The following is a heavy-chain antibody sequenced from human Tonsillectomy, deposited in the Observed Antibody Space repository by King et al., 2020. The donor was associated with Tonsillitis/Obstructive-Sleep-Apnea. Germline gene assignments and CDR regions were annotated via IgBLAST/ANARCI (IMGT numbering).Heavy chain of an antibody. V-gene: IGHV3-30*04. D-gene: IGHD6-19*01. J-gene: IGHJ3*02. CDR2: ISYDGSNK. Sequence: VQLVESGGGVVQRGRSLRLSCAASGFTFSSYAMHWVRQAPGKGLEWVAVISYDGSNKYSADSVKGRFTISRDNSKNTLYLQMNSLRAEDTAVYYCARERGAYSSGWADYAFDIWGQGTMVTVSS. CDR1: GFTFSSYA. CDR3: ARERGAYSSGWADYAFDI.